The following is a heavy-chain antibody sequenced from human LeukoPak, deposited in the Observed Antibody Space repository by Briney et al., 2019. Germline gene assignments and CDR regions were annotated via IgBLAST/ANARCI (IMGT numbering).Heavy chain of an antibody. D-gene: IGHD3-3*01. J-gene: IGHJ4*02. Sequence: QPGGSLRLSGAASGFTFSSYGMHWVRQAPGKGLEWVAVIWYDGSNKYYADSVKGRFTISRDNSKNTLYLQMNSLRAEDTAVYYCARAPAGTIFGVVPYYFDYWGQGTLVTVSS. CDR3: ARAPAGTIFGVVPYYFDY. CDR1: GFTFSSYG. CDR2: IWYDGSNK. V-gene: IGHV3-33*01.